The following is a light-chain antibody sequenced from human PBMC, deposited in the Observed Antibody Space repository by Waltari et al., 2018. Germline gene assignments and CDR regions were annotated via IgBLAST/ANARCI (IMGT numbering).Light chain of an antibody. CDR2: AGA. CDR3: LQDNRYPLT. V-gene: IGKV1-6*01. J-gene: IGKJ4*01. Sequence: AIQMTQSPSSLSASVGDKVTITCRASQAIRNDLGWYQQKPGKAPKLLIYAGAHLQRGVPSRFSGSGSGTDFTLTISSLQPEDFATYYCLQDNRYPLTFGGGTKVEIK. CDR1: QAIRND.